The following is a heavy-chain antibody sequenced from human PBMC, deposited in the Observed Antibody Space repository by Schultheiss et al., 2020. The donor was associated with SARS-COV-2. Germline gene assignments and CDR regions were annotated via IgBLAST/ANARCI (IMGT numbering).Heavy chain of an antibody. Sequence: GGSLRLSCAASGFTFSNAWMNWVRQAPGKGLEWVSAISGSGGSTYYADSVKGRFTISRDNSKNTLYLQMNSLRAEDTAVYYCAKGHPWLSPFDYWGQGTLVTVSS. CDR3: AKGHPWLSPFDY. CDR2: ISGSGGST. V-gene: IGHV3-23*01. D-gene: IGHD6-19*01. CDR1: GFTFSNAW. J-gene: IGHJ4*02.